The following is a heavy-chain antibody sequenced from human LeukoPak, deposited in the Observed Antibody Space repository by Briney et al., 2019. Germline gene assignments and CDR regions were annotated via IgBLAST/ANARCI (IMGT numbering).Heavy chain of an antibody. V-gene: IGHV1-24*01. CDR2: FDPEDGET. D-gene: IGHD6-19*01. CDR3: ATGGQWLETPDTDY. CDR1: GYTLIELS. Sequence: ASVKVSCKVSGYTLIELSMHWVRQAPGKGLEWMGGFDPEDGETIYAQKFQGRVTMTEDTSTDTTYMELSSLRSEDTAVYYCATGGQWLETPDTDYWGQGTLVTVSS. J-gene: IGHJ4*02.